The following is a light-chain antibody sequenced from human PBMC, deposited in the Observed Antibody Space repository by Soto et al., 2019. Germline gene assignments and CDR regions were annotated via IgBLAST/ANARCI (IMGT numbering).Light chain of an antibody. CDR1: SSDVGGYNY. Sequence: QSVLTQPASVSGSPGQSITISCTGTSSDVGGYNYVSWYQQHPGKAPKLMIFDVSNRPSGVSNRFSASKSGNTASLTISGLQAEDEADYYCSSYTSSSTLVILGGGTKVTVL. V-gene: IGLV2-14*01. J-gene: IGLJ2*01. CDR2: DVS. CDR3: SSYTSSSTLVI.